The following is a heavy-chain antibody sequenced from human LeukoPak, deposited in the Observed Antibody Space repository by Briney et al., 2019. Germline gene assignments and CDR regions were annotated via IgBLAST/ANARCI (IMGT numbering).Heavy chain of an antibody. CDR3: ARHYSSSWKGKFDY. J-gene: IGHJ4*02. V-gene: IGHV1-18*04. CDR2: ISAYNGNT. D-gene: IGHD6-13*01. CDR1: GYTFTSYG. Sequence: ASVKVSCKASGYTFTSYGISWVRQAPGQGLEWMGWISAYNGNTNYAQKLQGRVTMTTDTSTSTAYTELRSLRSDDTAVYYCARHYSSSWKGKFDYWGQGTLSPSPQ.